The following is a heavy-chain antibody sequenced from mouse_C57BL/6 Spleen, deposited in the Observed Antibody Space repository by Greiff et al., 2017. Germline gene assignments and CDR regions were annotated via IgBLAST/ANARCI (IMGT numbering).Heavy chain of an antibody. J-gene: IGHJ4*01. CDR3: ARRGNPYAMDY. V-gene: IGHV1-61*01. CDR1: GYTFTSYW. Sequence: QVQLQQPGAELVRPGSSVKLSCQASGYTFTSYWMDWVKQRPGQGLEWIGNIYPSDSETHYNQKFKDKATLTVDKSSSTAYMQLSSLTSEDAAVYYCARRGNPYAMDYWGQGTSVTVSS. CDR2: IYPSDSET. D-gene: IGHD2-1*01.